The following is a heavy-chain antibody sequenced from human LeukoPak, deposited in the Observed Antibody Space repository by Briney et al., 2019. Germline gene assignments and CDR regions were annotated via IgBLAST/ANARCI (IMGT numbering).Heavy chain of an antibody. J-gene: IGHJ5*02. CDR3: ARAPTTGTTRWFDP. CDR2: IYYSGST. D-gene: IGHD1-1*01. Sequence: SETLSLTCTVSGGSISSHYWSWIRQPPGKGLEWIGYIYYSGSTNYNPSLKSRVTISVDTSKNQFSLKLISVTAADTAVYYCARAPTTGTTRWFDPWGQGTLVTVSS. V-gene: IGHV4-59*11. CDR1: GGSISSHY.